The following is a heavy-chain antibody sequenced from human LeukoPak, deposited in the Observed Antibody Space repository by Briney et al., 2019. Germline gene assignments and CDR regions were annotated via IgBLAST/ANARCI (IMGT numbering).Heavy chain of an antibody. CDR2: INPNSGGT. J-gene: IGHJ3*02. D-gene: IGHD6-19*01. CDR3: ARDSYSSGAFDI. V-gene: IGHV1-2*02. Sequence: ASVKVSCKASGYTFTGYYLHWVRQAPGQGLEWMGWINPNSGGTNFAQKSQGRVTMTRDTSISTAYMGLSRLKSDDTAVYFCARDSYSSGAFDIWGQGTMVTVSS. CDR1: GYTFTGYY.